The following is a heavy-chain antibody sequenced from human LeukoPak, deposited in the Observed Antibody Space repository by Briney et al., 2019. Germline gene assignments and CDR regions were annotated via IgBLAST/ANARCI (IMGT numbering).Heavy chain of an antibody. V-gene: IGHV3-23*01. Sequence: PGGSLRLSCAASGFTFSSYDMSWVRQAPGKGLEWVSGISGSGGSTYYADSVKGRFTISRDNSKNTLYLQMNSLRAEDTAVYYCASSGSRNAEYFQHWGQGTLVTVSS. J-gene: IGHJ1*01. CDR1: GFTFSSYD. CDR2: ISGSGGST. CDR3: ASSGSRNAEYFQH. D-gene: IGHD3-10*01.